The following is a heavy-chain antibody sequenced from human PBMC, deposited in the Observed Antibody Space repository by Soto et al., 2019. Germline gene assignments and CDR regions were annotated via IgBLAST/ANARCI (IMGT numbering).Heavy chain of an antibody. J-gene: IGHJ4*02. CDR1: GYTFISYA. V-gene: IGHV1-3*01. Sequence: ASVKVSCKASGYTFISYAIHWVRQAPGQRLEWMGWINAGNGNTKYSQKFQGRVTITRDTSASTAYMELTSLRSEDTAVYYCAREFQGLYSFDYWGQGTLVTVST. CDR2: INAGNGNT. D-gene: IGHD2-21*01. CDR3: AREFQGLYSFDY.